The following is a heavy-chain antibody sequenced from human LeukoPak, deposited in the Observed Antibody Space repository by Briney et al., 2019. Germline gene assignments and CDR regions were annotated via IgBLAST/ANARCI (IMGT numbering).Heavy chain of an antibody. CDR3: ARDKTSVADNYYYYYMDV. D-gene: IGHD6-19*01. Sequence: SETLSLTCTVSGGSISSNYYYWGWIRQPPGKGLEWIGSIYYSGHTYYNPSLKSRVTISVDTSNNQFSLKLSSVTAADTAVYYCARDKTSVADNYYYYYMDVWGKGTTVTVSS. J-gene: IGHJ6*03. CDR2: IYYSGHT. CDR1: GGSISSNYYY. V-gene: IGHV4-39*07.